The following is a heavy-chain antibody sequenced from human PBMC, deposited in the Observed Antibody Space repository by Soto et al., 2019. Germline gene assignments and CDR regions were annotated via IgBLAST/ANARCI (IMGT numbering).Heavy chain of an antibody. Sequence: SETLSLTCTVSGASINSGDYYWGGIRQPPGKGLEWIGTIYSGGSAFYNPALKSRVYMPVDTSQNQFSLNLESVTAADTAVYYCARHVYGSGTYYRRPFDSWGQGTLVTVSS. CDR1: GASINSGDYY. J-gene: IGHJ4*02. CDR2: IYSGGSA. D-gene: IGHD3-10*01. CDR3: ARHVYGSGTYYRRPFDS. V-gene: IGHV4-39*01.